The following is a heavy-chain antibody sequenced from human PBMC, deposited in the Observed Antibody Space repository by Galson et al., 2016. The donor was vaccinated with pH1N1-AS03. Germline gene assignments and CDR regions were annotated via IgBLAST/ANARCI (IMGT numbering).Heavy chain of an antibody. CDR3: ANDYGDLSGFFDS. D-gene: IGHD4-17*01. CDR2: ISSDGSLT. V-gene: IGHV3-30*18. CDR1: GFIFNSYG. J-gene: IGHJ4*02. Sequence: SLRLSCAASGFIFNSYGMHWLRQAPGKGLEWVAAISSDGSLTYYTDSVSGRFSISRENSNKRLFLQMNSLRSEDTAVYYCANDYGDLSGFFDSWGPGTVVSVSS.